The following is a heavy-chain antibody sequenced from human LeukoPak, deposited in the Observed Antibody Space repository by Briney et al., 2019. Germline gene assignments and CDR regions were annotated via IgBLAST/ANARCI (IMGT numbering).Heavy chain of an antibody. J-gene: IGHJ2*01. Sequence: GESLKISCKGSGSRFTDYWIGWVRQMPGKGLEWMGIIYPSDSDTKYSPSFQGQVTISVDKSITTAYLQRSNLKTSDSAMYYCAKGYWYFDLWGRGTLLTVSS. CDR1: GSRFTDYW. CDR2: IYPSDSDT. CDR3: AKGYWYFDL. V-gene: IGHV5-51*01.